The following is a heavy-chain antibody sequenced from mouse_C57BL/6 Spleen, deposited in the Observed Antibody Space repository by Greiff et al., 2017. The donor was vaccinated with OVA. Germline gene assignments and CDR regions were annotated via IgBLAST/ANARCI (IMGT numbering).Heavy chain of an antibody. Sequence: QVQLQQPGAELVMPGASVKLSCKASGYTFTSYWMHWVKQRPGQGLEWIGEIDPSDSYTLSTQQFKGKSTLTVDKSSSTAYMQLSSLTSEDSAVYYCAAGSNYAWFAYWGQGTLVTVSA. D-gene: IGHD2-5*01. V-gene: IGHV1-69*01. CDR3: AAGSNYAWFAY. CDR1: GYTFTSYW. J-gene: IGHJ3*01. CDR2: IDPSDSYT.